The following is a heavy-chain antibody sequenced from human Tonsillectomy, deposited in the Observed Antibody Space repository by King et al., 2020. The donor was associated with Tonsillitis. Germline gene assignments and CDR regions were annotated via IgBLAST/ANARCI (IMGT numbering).Heavy chain of an antibody. Sequence: VQLVESGGGSVQPGGSLRLSCAASGFTFSSYAMSWVRQAPGKGLEWVSAISGSGGSTYYADSVKGRFTISRDNSKNTLYLQMNSLRAEDTAVYYCAKVVNDYVWGSYRPGWWFDPWGQGTLVTVSS. D-gene: IGHD3-16*02. CDR2: ISGSGGST. CDR3: AKVVNDYVWGSYRPGWWFDP. V-gene: IGHV3-23*04. CDR1: GFTFSSYA. J-gene: IGHJ5*02.